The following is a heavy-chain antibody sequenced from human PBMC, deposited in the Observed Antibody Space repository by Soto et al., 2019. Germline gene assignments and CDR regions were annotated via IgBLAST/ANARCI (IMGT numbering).Heavy chain of an antibody. Sequence: GGSLRLSCAASGFTFSSYGMHWVRQAPGKGLEWVAVISYDGSNKYYADSVKGRFTISRDNSKNTLYLQMNSLRAEDTAVYYCAKGKDSGYHDAVDIWGQGTMVTVSS. CDR1: GFTFSSYG. D-gene: IGHD3-22*01. CDR2: ISYDGSNK. CDR3: AKGKDSGYHDAVDI. V-gene: IGHV3-30*18. J-gene: IGHJ3*02.